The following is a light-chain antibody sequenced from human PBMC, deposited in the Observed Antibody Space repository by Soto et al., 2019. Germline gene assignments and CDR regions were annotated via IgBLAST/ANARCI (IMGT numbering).Light chain of an antibody. CDR2: EVS. CDR3: SSYTSSSTLVV. V-gene: IGLV2-14*01. J-gene: IGLJ2*01. CDR1: SSDVGGYNY. Sequence: QSALTQPASVSGSPGQSITISCIGTSSDVGGYNYVSWYQQYPGKAPKLMIYEVSNRPSGVSNRFSGSKSGNTASLTISGLQAEDEADYYCSSYTSSSTLVVFGGGTKLTVL.